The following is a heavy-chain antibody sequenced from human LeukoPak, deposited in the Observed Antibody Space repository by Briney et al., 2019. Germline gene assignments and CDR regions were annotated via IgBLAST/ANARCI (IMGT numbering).Heavy chain of an antibody. CDR3: ARASTTGYCGGDCYLYYFDY. V-gene: IGHV1-18*01. CDR1: GYTFTSYG. J-gene: IGHJ4*02. CDR2: ISAYNGNT. D-gene: IGHD2-21*02. Sequence: ASVTVSCKASGYTFTSYGISWVRQAPGQGLEWMGWISAYNGNTNYAQKLQGRVTMTTDTSTSTAYMELRSLRSDDTAVYYCARASTTGYCGGDCYLYYFDYWGQGTLVTVSS.